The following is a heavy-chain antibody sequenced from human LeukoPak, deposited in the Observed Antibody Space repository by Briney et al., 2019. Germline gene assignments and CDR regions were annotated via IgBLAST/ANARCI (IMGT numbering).Heavy chain of an antibody. Sequence: ASVKVSCKASGYTFTSYGISWVRQAPGQGREWMGWISAYNGNTNYAQKLQGRVTMTTDTSTSTAYMELRSLRSDDTAVYYCARDDGYINQLPPRMDVWGQGTTVTVSS. CDR1: GYTFTSYG. J-gene: IGHJ6*02. V-gene: IGHV1-18*01. CDR3: ARDDGYINQLPPRMDV. D-gene: IGHD6-13*01. CDR2: ISAYNGNT.